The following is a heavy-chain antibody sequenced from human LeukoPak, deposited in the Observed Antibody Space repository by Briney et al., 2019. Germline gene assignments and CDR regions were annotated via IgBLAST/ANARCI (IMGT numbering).Heavy chain of an antibody. CDR2: FALSGTT. J-gene: IGHJ4*02. CDR3: ARWGESEWAFAS. D-gene: IGHD2-21*01. V-gene: IGHV4-59*08. Sequence: SETLSLTCIVSGAYVTTYSWNWIRQSPGKGLEWIGYFALSGTTSYSSSLKSRVTISGDTSKNQLSLKLTSVTAADTAVYYCARWGESEWAFASWGPGTLVTVSS. CDR1: GAYVTTYS.